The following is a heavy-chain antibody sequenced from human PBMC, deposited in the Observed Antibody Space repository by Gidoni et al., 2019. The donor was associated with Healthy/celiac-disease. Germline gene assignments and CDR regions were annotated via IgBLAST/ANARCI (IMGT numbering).Heavy chain of an antibody. J-gene: IGHJ4*02. D-gene: IGHD2-15*01. CDR1: GYRFPGFR. V-gene: IGHV5-51*03. CDR3: ARGGYCSGGSCYRGAFDY. CDR2: IYPGDSDI. Sequence: EVQLVQSGAEVKKPGESLKISCKGPGYRFPGFRIGWVRQMPGKGLEWMGIIYPGDSDIRYSPSFQGQVTISADKSISTAYLQWSSLKASDTAMYYCARGGYCSGGSCYRGAFDYWGQGTLVTVSS.